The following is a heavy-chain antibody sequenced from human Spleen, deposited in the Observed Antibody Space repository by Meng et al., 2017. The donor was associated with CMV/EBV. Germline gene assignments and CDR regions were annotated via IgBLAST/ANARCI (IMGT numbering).Heavy chain of an antibody. CDR2: IYIGAGNT. CDR1: GFTFTTYA. Sequence: GGSLRLSCAASGFTFTTYAMSWVRQAPGKGLEWVAVIYIGAGNTYYADSVKGRFTISRDNSNNTLYLQMDRLRADDTAVYFCAKDSRGWSYYLDSWGQGTLVTVSS. J-gene: IGHJ4*02. D-gene: IGHD3-22*01. CDR3: AKDSRGWSYYLDS. V-gene: IGHV3-23*03.